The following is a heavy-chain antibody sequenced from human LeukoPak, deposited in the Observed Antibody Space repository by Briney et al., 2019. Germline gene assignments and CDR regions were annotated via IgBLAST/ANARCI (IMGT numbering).Heavy chain of an antibody. D-gene: IGHD1-26*01. Sequence: SETLSLTCTVSGGSISSYYWSWIRQPPGKGLEWIGYIYYSGSTNYNPSLKSRVTISVDTSKNQFSLKLSSVTAADTAVYYCARMEAWVGYTTVPRGFDYWGQGTLVTVSS. CDR2: IYYSGST. CDR1: GGSISSYY. J-gene: IGHJ4*02. V-gene: IGHV4-59*01. CDR3: ARMEAWVGYTTVPRGFDY.